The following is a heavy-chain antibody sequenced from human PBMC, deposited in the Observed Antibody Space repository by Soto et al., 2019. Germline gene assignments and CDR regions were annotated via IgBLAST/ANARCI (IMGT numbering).Heavy chain of an antibody. CDR3: ARRMEFDY. V-gene: IGHV1-3*04. D-gene: IGHD1-1*01. Sequence: GASVKVSCKASGYTLNSYSVYWVRHAPGQRLEWMGWINTGNGNTKYSQKFQGRVTITRDTSASTAYMELSSLTSEDTAVYYCARRMEFDYWGQGTLVTVSS. CDR1: GYTLNSYS. CDR2: INTGNGNT. J-gene: IGHJ4*02.